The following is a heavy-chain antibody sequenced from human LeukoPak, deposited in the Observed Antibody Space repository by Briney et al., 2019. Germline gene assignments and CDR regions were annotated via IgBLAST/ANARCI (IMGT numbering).Heavy chain of an antibody. CDR1: GFTFSSYW. Sequence: GGSLRLSCAASGFTFSSYWMHWVRQAPGKGLVWVSRINTDGSTTSYADSVQGRFTISRDNAKNLLYLQMNSLRAEDTAVYYCTGKFDYWGQGTLVTVSS. D-gene: IGHD3-10*01. V-gene: IGHV3-74*01. CDR2: INTDGSTT. J-gene: IGHJ4*02. CDR3: TGKFDY.